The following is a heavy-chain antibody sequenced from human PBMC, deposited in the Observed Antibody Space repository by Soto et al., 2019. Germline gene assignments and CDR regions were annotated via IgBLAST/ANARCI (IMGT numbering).Heavy chain of an antibody. Sequence: PSETLSLTCTVSGGSISSGGYYWSWIRQHPGKGLEWIGYIYYSGSTYYNPSLKSRVTISVDTSKNQFSLKLSSVTAADTAVYYCARDSGSEYCSSTSCYGRVAFDIWGQGTMVT. CDR1: GGSISSGGYY. CDR3: ARDSGSEYCSSTSCYGRVAFDI. D-gene: IGHD2-2*01. J-gene: IGHJ3*02. V-gene: IGHV4-31*03. CDR2: IYYSGST.